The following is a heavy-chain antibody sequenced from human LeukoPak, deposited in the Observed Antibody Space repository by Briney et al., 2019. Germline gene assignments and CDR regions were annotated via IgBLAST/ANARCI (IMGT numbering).Heavy chain of an antibody. J-gene: IGHJ4*02. CDR2: MNPNSGDT. CDR1: GYTFTGYF. D-gene: IGHD7-27*01. Sequence: AXXKVSCKASGYTFTGYFMHWVRQAPGQGLEWMGRMNPNSGDTEYAQTFQGRVTMNRDTAIRTAYMDLSRLRSDDTAVYYCARDLSSTSNWQLDYWGQGTLVTVSS. CDR3: ARDLSSTSNWQLDY. V-gene: IGHV1-2*06.